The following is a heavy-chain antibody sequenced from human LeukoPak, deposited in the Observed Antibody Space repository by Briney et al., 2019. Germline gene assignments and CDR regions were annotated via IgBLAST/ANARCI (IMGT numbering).Heavy chain of an antibody. CDR1: GGTFSSYA. Sequence: SVKVSCKASGGTFSSYAISWVRQAPGQGLEWMGGIIPIFGTANYAQKFQGRVTITADESTSTAYMELSSLRSEDTAVYYCARENGIAARNFDYWGQGTLVPVSS. CDR3: ARENGIAARNFDY. J-gene: IGHJ4*02. V-gene: IGHV1-69*13. D-gene: IGHD6-6*01. CDR2: IIPIFGTA.